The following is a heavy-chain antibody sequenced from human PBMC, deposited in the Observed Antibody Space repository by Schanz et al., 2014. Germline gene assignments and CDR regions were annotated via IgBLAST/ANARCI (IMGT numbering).Heavy chain of an antibody. CDR3: ATGRAASNFGSKYFLY. CDR2: ISYDGSNK. CDR1: RFTFSSYT. D-gene: IGHD6-13*01. Sequence: QVQLVESGGGVVQPGRSLRLSCAASRFTFSSYTMHWVRQAPGKGLEWVALISYDGSNKYYADSVKGRFAISRENSKNTMFLQMSSLRPEDTAVYYCATGRAASNFGSKYFLYWGQGTLVTVSS. J-gene: IGHJ1*01. V-gene: IGHV3-30*09.